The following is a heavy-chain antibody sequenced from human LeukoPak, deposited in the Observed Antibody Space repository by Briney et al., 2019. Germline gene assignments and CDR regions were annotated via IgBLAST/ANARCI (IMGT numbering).Heavy chain of an antibody. CDR3: ARSSSSWDSDAFDI. CDR1: GGSISSYY. CDR2: IYYSGST. J-gene: IGHJ3*02. D-gene: IGHD6-13*01. V-gene: IGHV4-59*01. Sequence: KPSETLSLTCTVSGGSISSYYWSWIRQPPGKGLEWIGYIYYSGSTYYNPSLKSRVTISVDTSKNQFSLKLSSVTAADTAVYYCARSSSSWDSDAFDIWGQGTMVTVSS.